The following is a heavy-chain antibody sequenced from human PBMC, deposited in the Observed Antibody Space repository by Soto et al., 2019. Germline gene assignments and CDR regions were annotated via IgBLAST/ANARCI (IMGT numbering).Heavy chain of an antibody. CDR3: ARDPLPYDFWSGYYFFDP. V-gene: IGHV3-74*01. CDR1: GFTFSSYW. CDR2: INSDGSST. Sequence: GGSLRLSCAASGFTFSSYWMHWVRQAPGKGLVWVSRINSDGSSTSYADSVKGRFTISRDNAKNTLYLQMGSLRAEDMAVYYCARDPLPYDFWSGYYFFDPWGQGTLVTVSS. D-gene: IGHD3-3*01. J-gene: IGHJ5*02.